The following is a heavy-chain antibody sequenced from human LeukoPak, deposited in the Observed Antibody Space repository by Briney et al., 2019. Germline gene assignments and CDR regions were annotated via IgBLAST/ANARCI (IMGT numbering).Heavy chain of an antibody. CDR3: ASGIAPRFDP. CDR2: INHSGST. J-gene: IGHJ5*02. Sequence: PSETLSLTCAVYGGSFSGYYWSWIRQPPGKGLVWIGEINHSGSTNYNPSLKSRVTISVDTPKNQFSLKLSSVTAADTAVYYCASGIAPRFDPWGQGTLVTVSS. D-gene: IGHD6-13*01. V-gene: IGHV4-34*01. CDR1: GGSFSGYY.